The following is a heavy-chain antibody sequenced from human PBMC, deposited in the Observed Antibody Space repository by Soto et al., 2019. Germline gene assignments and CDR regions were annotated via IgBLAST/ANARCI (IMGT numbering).Heavy chain of an antibody. V-gene: IGHV1-69*06. CDR1: GVAFSSYA. CDR2: IIPIFGTA. D-gene: IGHD1-7*01. Sequence: GASVRVSCKASGVAFSSYAISWVRQAPGRVLEWMVGIIPIFGTANYAQKFQGRATITADKSTSTAYMELSSLRSEDTAVYYCARAPNYGNYYFDYWGKGTRLTASS. CDR3: ARAPNYGNYYFDY. J-gene: IGHJ4*02.